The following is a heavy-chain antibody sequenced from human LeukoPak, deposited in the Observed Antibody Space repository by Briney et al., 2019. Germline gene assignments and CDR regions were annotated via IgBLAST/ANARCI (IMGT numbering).Heavy chain of an antibody. J-gene: IGHJ5*02. V-gene: IGHV1-69*04. CDR2: IIPILGIA. Sequence: ASVKVSCKATGYTFTSYGISWVRQAPGQGLEWMGRIIPILGIANYAQKFQGRVTITADKSTSTAYMELSSLRSEDTAVYYCAREQLVYWFDPWGQGTLVTVSS. CDR3: AREQLVYWFDP. CDR1: GYTFTSYG. D-gene: IGHD6-6*01.